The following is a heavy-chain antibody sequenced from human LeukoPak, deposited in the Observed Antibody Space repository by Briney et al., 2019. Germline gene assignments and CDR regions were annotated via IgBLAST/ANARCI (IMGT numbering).Heavy chain of an antibody. CDR2: IYYSGST. D-gene: IGHD2-2*01. V-gene: IGHV4-39*07. Sequence: SETLSLTCTVSGGSISSSSYYWGWIRQPPGKGLEWIGSIYYSGSTNYNPSLKSRVTISVDTSKNQFSLKLSSVTAADTAVYYCARGYCSSTSCYLFDYWGQGTLVTVSS. CDR3: ARGYCSSTSCYLFDY. J-gene: IGHJ4*02. CDR1: GGSISSSSYY.